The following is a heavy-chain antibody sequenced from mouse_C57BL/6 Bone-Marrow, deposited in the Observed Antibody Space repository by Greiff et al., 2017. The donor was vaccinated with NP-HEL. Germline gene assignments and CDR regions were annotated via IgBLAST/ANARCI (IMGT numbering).Heavy chain of an antibody. CDR2: IRHKANGYTS. Sequence: EVKLLESGGGLVQPGGSLSLSCAASGFTFTDYYMSWVRQPPGKALEWLGFIRHKANGYTSEYNASVKGRFTISRDNSQSILYLQMNALRAEDSATYYCASLLRWFYAMDYWGQGTSVTVSS. J-gene: IGHJ4*01. CDR1: GFTFTDYY. V-gene: IGHV7-3*01. CDR3: ASLLRWFYAMDY. D-gene: IGHD1-1*02.